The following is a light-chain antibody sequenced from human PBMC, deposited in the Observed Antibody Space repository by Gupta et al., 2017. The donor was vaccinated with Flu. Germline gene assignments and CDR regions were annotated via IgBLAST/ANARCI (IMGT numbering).Light chain of an antibody. J-gene: IGLJ1*01. Sequence: QSALPQPPSASGSPGQSVTIPCTGTSSDVGGYQLVSWYQHHPGKAPKLIIYEVTKRPSGVPDRFSGSKSVSTASLTVSGLQAEDEADYYCSSYAGNDNYVFGTGTKVTVL. V-gene: IGLV2-8*01. CDR2: EVT. CDR3: SSYAGNDNYV. CDR1: SSDVGGYQL.